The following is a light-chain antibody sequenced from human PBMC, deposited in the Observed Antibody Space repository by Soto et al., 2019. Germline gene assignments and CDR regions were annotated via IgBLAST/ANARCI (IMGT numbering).Light chain of an antibody. V-gene: IGKV1-39*01. J-gene: IGKJ1*01. CDR1: QSISTY. CDR3: QQSYSAPRT. CDR2: AAS. Sequence: DIQMTQSPSSLSASVGDRVTITCRASQSISTYLNWYQHKPGKAPKVLIYAASSLQSGVPSRFSGSGSGTDFTLTISSLQPEDFATYYCQQSYSAPRTFGQGIKVEIK.